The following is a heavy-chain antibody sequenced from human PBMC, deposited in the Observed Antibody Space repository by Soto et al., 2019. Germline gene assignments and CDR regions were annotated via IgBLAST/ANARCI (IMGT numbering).Heavy chain of an antibody. D-gene: IGHD3-10*01. CDR1: GGTFSRYA. Sequence: SVKVSCKASGGTFSRYAFSWVRQAPGQGLEWMGGIVPIYGTRGFAQKFQGRLTVTADEPTRTAYMELSSLRSEDTAVYYCARDLDYYGSGSHYYYGMGVWGQGTTVTVSS. CDR2: IVPIYGTR. J-gene: IGHJ6*02. V-gene: IGHV1-69*13. CDR3: ARDLDYYGSGSHYYYGMGV.